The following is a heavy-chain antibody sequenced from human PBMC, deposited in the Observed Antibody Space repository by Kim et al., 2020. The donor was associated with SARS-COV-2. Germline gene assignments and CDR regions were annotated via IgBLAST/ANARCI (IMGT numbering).Heavy chain of an antibody. V-gene: IGHV1-8*01. CDR3: ARGKKTDIVVVFLRVTYYYMDV. Sequence: ASVKVSCKASGYTFTSYDINWVRQATGQGLEWMGWMNPNSGNTGYEQKFQGRVTMTRNTSISTAYMELSSLRSEDTAVYYCARGKKTDIVVVFLRVTYYYMDVWGKGTTVTVSS. CDR1: GYTFTSYD. D-gene: IGHD2-2*01. J-gene: IGHJ6*03. CDR2: MNPNSGNT.